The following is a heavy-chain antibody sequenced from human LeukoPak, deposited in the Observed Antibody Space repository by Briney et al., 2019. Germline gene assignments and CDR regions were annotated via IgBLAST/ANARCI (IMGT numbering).Heavy chain of an antibody. V-gene: IGHV3-21*01. J-gene: IGHJ5*02. D-gene: IGHD6-19*01. Sequence: GGSLRLSCAASGFTFSSYSMNWVRQAPGKGLEWVSSISSSSSYIYYADSVKGRFTISRDNAKNSLYLQMNSLRAEDTAVYYCARGREYGISIAVPFDPWGQGTLVTVSS. CDR3: ARGREYGISIAVPFDP. CDR2: ISSSSSYI. CDR1: GFTFSSYS.